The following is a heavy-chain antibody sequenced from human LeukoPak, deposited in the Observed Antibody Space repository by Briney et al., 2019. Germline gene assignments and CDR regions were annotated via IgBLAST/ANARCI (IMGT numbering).Heavy chain of an antibody. Sequence: PETLSLTCTVSGGSISSYYWSWIRQPPGKGLEWIGYIYYSGSTNYNPSLKSRVTISVDTSKDQFSLKLSSVTAADTAVYYCARDHYCSGGSCPNNWFDPWGQGTLVTVSS. J-gene: IGHJ5*02. CDR3: ARDHYCSGGSCPNNWFDP. CDR1: GGSISSYY. CDR2: IYYSGST. D-gene: IGHD2-15*01. V-gene: IGHV4-59*01.